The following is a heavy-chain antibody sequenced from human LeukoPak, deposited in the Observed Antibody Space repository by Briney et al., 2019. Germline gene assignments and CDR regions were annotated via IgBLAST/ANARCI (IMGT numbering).Heavy chain of an antibody. D-gene: IGHD2-2*01. J-gene: IGHJ4*02. CDR2: ISYDGDDK. CDR1: GFTFSTYG. V-gene: IGHV3-30*18. Sequence: GGSLGLSCAASGFTFSTYGMHWVRQAPGKGLEWVSIISYDGDDKDYADSVRGRFTISRDNSKNTLYLQMNSLRGEDTAVYYCAKSTAPAGYYLDYWGKGILVTVFS. CDR3: AKSTAPAGYYLDY.